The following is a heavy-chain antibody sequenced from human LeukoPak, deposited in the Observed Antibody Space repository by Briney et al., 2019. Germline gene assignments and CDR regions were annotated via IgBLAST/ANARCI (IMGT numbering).Heavy chain of an antibody. Sequence: GGSLRLSCAASGFTFSSYSMSWVRQAPGKGLEWVSYISSSSSTIYYADSVKGRFTISRDNAKNSLYLQMNSLRAEDTAVYYCARVPSYDFWSGTRSPSDYWGQGTLVTVSS. D-gene: IGHD3-3*01. V-gene: IGHV3-48*01. CDR3: ARVPSYDFWSGTRSPSDY. CDR2: ISSSSSTI. CDR1: GFTFSSYS. J-gene: IGHJ4*02.